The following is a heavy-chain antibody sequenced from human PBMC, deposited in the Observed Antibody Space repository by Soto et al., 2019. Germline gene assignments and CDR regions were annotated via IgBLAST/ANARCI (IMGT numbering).Heavy chain of an antibody. CDR2: IYYSGST. D-gene: IGHD3-3*01. CDR1: GGSISSGGYY. CDR3: ARDWSGPMADYYYGMDV. V-gene: IGHV4-31*03. Sequence: SETLSLTCTVSGGSISSGGYYWSWIRQHPGKGLEWIGYIYYSGSTYYNPSLKSRVTISVDTSKNQFSLKLSSVTAADTAVYYCARDWSGPMADYYYGMDVWGQGTTVTVSS. J-gene: IGHJ6*02.